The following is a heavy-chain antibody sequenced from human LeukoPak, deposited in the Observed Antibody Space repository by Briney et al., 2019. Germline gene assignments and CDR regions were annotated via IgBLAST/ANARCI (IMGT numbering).Heavy chain of an antibody. CDR3: AREQEGEVGQYPTKYYFDY. V-gene: IGHV1-2*02. CDR2: INPNSGGT. J-gene: IGHJ4*02. D-gene: IGHD3-16*01. Sequence: GASVKVSCKASGYTFTSYGISWVRQAPGQGLEWMGWINPNSGGTNYAQKFQGRVTMTRDTSISTAYMELSRLRSDDTAVYYCAREQEGEVGQYPTKYYFDYWGQGTLVTVSS. CDR1: GYTFTSYG.